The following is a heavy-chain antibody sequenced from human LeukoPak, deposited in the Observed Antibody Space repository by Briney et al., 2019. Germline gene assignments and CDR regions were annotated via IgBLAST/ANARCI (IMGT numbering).Heavy chain of an antibody. V-gene: IGHV3-11*06. CDR3: ATTYYDSSGYLHYFDY. CDR1: RYTFSDY. D-gene: IGHD3-22*01. J-gene: IGHJ4*02. Sequence: GGSLRLSCVASRYTFSDYMSWIRQAPGKGLEWVSYISRGSSSTNYADSVKGRFTISRDNAKNSLYLQMNSLRADDTAVYYCATTYYDSSGYLHYFDYWGQGTLVTVSS. CDR2: ISRGSSST.